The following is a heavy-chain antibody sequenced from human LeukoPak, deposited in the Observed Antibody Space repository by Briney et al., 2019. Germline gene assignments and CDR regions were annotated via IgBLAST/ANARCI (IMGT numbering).Heavy chain of an antibody. CDR1: GYTFTSYY. CDR2: ISPSGGST. V-gene: IGHV1-46*01. CDR3: ARGITIIRGIIIVWFDP. Sequence: ASVKVSCKASGYTFTSYYMHWVRQAPGQGLEWMGIISPSGGSTSYAQQFQGGVTMTRDTSTSTVYMELNDLRSEDSAVYYCARGITIIRGIIIVWFDPWGQGTLVTVSS. D-gene: IGHD3-10*01. J-gene: IGHJ5*02.